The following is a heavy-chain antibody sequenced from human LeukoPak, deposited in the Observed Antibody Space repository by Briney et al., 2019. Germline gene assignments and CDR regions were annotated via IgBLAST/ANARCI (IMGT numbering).Heavy chain of an antibody. J-gene: IGHJ4*02. D-gene: IGHD6-6*01. Sequence: AGGSLRLSCAASGFTFDDYAMHWVRQAPGKGLEWVSGISWNSGSIGYADSVKGRFTISRDNAKNSLYLQMNSLRAEDTALYYCAKDLSRKQLGYFDYWGQGTLVTASS. CDR3: AKDLSRKQLGYFDY. CDR1: GFTFDDYA. V-gene: IGHV3-9*01. CDR2: ISWNSGSI.